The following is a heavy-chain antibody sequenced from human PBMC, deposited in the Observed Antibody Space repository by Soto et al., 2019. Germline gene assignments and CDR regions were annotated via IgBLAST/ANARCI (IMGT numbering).Heavy chain of an antibody. D-gene: IGHD6-13*01. CDR3: ARVGYSSSWYWFDP. J-gene: IGHJ5*02. Sequence: SQTLSLTCGISGDSVSSNSAAWNWLRQSPSRCLEWLGRTYYRSKWYNDYAVSVESRITINPDTSKNHFSLQLNSVTPEDTAVYYCARVGYSSSWYWFDPWGQGTLVTVSS. V-gene: IGHV6-1*01. CDR1: GDSVSSNSAA. CDR2: TYYRSKWYN.